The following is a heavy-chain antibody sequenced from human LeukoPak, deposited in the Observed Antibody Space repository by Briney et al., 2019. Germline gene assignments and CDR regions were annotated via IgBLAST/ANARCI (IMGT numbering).Heavy chain of an antibody. Sequence: PSETLSLTCAVYGGSFSGYYWSWIRQPPGKGLEWIGEINHSGSTSYNPSLKSRVTISVDTSKNQFSLKLSSVTAADTAVYYCARGRGIWGSYRHLFDYWGQGTLVTVSS. J-gene: IGHJ4*02. CDR1: GGSFSGYY. D-gene: IGHD3-16*02. CDR3: ARGRGIWGSYRHLFDY. CDR2: INHSGST. V-gene: IGHV4-34*01.